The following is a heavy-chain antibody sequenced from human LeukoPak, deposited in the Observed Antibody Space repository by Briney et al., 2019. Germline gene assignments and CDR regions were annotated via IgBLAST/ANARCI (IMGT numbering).Heavy chain of an antibody. D-gene: IGHD6-13*01. CDR3: ATDIRSSWYGVAILGY. Sequence: ASVKVSCKVSGYTLTELSMHWVRQAPGKGLEWMGGFDPEDGETVYAQKFQGRVTMTEDTSTDTAYMELSSLRSEDTAVYYCATDIRSSWYGVAILGYWGQGTLVTVSS. CDR1: GYTLTELS. CDR2: FDPEDGET. V-gene: IGHV1-24*01. J-gene: IGHJ4*02.